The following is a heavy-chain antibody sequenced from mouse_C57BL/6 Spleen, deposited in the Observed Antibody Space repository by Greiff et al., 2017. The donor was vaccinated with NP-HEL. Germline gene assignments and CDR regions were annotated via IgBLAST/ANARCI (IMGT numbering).Heavy chain of an antibody. J-gene: IGHJ1*03. Sequence: EVQLQQSGPELVKPGASVKIPCKASGYTFTDYNMDWVKQSHGKSLEWIGDINPNNGGTIYNQKFKGKATLTVDKSSSTAYMELRSLTSEDTAVYYCARKSVGYYYGSSWYFDVWGTGTTVTVSS. CDR2: INPNNGGT. CDR1: GYTFTDYN. D-gene: IGHD1-1*01. CDR3: ARKSVGYYYGSSWYFDV. V-gene: IGHV1-18*01.